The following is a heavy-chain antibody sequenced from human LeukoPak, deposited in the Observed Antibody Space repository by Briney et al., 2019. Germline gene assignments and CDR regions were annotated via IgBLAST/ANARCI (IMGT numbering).Heavy chain of an antibody. CDR1: GGSISSSSYY. J-gene: IGHJ6*03. Sequence: SETLSLTCTVSGGSISSSSYYWGWIRQPPGKGLEWMGSINYSGSTYHNPSLKSRVTISVDTSKNQFSLKLSSVTAADTAVYYCARGYQDYYYYMDVWGKGTTVTVSS. CDR2: INYSGST. D-gene: IGHD3-16*02. V-gene: IGHV4-39*07. CDR3: ARGYQDYYYYMDV.